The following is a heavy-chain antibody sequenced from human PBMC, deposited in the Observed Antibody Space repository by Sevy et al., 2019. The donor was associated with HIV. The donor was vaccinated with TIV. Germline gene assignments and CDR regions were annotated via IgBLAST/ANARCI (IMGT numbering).Heavy chain of an antibody. CDR1: GGSISSGGYY. CDR2: IYYSGST. Sequence: SETLSLTCTVSGGSISSGGYYWSWIRQHPGKGLEWIGYIYYSGSTYYNPSLKSRVTISVDTSKNQFSLKLSSVTAADTAVEYWAGDGVVITTAGSAYYYYGMDVWGQGTTVTVSS. V-gene: IGHV4-31*03. CDR3: AGDGVVITTAGSAYYYYGMDV. J-gene: IGHJ6*02. D-gene: IGHD3-22*01.